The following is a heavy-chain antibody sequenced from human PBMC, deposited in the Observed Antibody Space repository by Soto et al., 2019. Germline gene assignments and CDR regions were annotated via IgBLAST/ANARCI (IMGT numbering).Heavy chain of an antibody. J-gene: IGHJ5*02. CDR1: GFTFSTFA. CDR2: ISGSGGST. CDR3: AKEAPSYYYDSSGYYNH. D-gene: IGHD3-22*01. V-gene: IGHV3-23*01. Sequence: PGGSLRLSCAASGFTFSTFAMSWVRQAPGGGLEWVSAISGSGGSTYYADSVKGRFTISRDNSKNTLYLQMNSLRAEDTAVYYCAKEAPSYYYDSSGYYNHWGQGTLVTVSS.